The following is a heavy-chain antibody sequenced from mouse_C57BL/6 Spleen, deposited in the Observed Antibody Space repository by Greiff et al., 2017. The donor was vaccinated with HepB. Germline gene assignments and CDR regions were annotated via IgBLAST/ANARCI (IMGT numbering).Heavy chain of an antibody. CDR2: IYPGSGST. V-gene: IGHV1-55*01. Sequence: QVQLQQSGAELVKPGASVKMSCKASGYTFTSYWITWVKQRPGQGLEWIGDIYPGSGSTNYNEKFKSKATLTVDTSSSTAYMQLSSLTSEDSAVYYCAREGYGNYWFAYWGQGTLVTVSA. D-gene: IGHD2-1*01. J-gene: IGHJ3*01. CDR1: GYTFTSYW. CDR3: AREGYGNYWFAY.